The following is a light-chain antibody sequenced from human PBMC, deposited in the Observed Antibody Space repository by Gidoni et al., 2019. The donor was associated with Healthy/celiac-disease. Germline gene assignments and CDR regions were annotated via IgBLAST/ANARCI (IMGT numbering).Light chain of an antibody. Sequence: IVLTQSPLSLPVTPGEPASISGRSSQSLLHSNGYNYFDWYLQKPGQSPQLLIYLGSNRASGVPDRFSVSGSGTDFTLKLSRVEAEDVGVYYCMQALQTPWTFGQGTKVEIK. CDR2: LGS. J-gene: IGKJ1*01. CDR3: MQALQTPWT. V-gene: IGKV2-28*01. CDR1: QSLLHSNGYNY.